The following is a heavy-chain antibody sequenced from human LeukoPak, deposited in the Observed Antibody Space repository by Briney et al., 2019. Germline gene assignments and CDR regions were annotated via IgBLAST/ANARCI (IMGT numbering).Heavy chain of an antibody. J-gene: IGHJ2*01. D-gene: IGHD3-22*01. CDR2: IYYSGST. V-gene: IGHV4-59*01. CDR1: GGSISSYY. Sequence: SETLSLTCTVSGGSISSYYWSWIRQPPGKGLEWIGYIYYSGSTNYNPSLKSRVTIPVDTSKNQFSLKLSSVTAADTAVYYCARVGYYDSSGYHYWYFDLWGRGTLVTVSS. CDR3: ARVGYYDSSGYHYWYFDL.